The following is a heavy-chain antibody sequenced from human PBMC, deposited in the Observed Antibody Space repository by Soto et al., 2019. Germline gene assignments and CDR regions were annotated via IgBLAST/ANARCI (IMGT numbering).Heavy chain of an antibody. D-gene: IGHD2-21*02. J-gene: IGHJ4*02. CDR3: ARGGHVVVVTAAFDY. Sequence: QVQLVQSGAEVKKPGASVKVSCKASGNTFSNYYIHWVRQAPGQGLEWMGTINPSGGHTTYAQKFLGRVTMTRDSSTSTLYMERTSLRFEDTAVYYCARGGHVVVVTAAFDYWGQGTLVTVSS. CDR1: GNTFSNYY. CDR2: INPSGGHT. V-gene: IGHV1-46*03.